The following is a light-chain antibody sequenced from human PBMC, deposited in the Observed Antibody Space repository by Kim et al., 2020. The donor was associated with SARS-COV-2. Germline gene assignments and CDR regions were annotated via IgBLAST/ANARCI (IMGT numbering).Light chain of an antibody. Sequence: DIQMTQSPSSLSASVGDRVTITCRASQSISSYLNWYQQKPGKAPKLLIYAASSLQSGVPSRFSGSGSGTDFTLTISSLQPEDFATYYCQQNYGPPYTFGQGTKLEI. J-gene: IGKJ2*01. CDR3: QQNYGPPYT. CDR2: AAS. CDR1: QSISSY. V-gene: IGKV1-39*01.